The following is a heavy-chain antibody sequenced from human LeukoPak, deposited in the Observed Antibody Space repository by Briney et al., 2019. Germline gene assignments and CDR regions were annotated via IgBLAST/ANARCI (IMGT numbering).Heavy chain of an antibody. D-gene: IGHD3-22*01. CDR2: IKSDGST. V-gene: IGHV3-74*01. J-gene: IGHJ1*01. CDR1: GFTFSSYW. Sequence: GGSLRLSCAASGFTFSSYWLHWVRQAPGKGLVWVSRIKSDGSTNYADSVKGRFTISRDNAKNTVSLQMNSLRAEDTGVYYCARAPSEIGGYYPEYFRHWGQGTLVTVSS. CDR3: ARAPSEIGGYYPEYFRH.